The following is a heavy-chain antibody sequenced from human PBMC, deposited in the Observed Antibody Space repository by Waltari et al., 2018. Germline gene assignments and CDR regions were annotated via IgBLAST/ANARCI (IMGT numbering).Heavy chain of an antibody. J-gene: IGHJ6*03. CDR2: IIPIFGIP. CDR1: GGAFGGYG. CDR3: ATHKLGISQHYYHMGA. Sequence: VQLVQSGAEVRTPGSSVKVSCKASGGAFGGYGLSWVRLTPGQRLEWLGVIIPIFGIPDYSQKFQDRLTITADASTSTAYMELSSLTSEDTAIYFCATHKLGISQHYYHMGAWGKGTTVTISS. V-gene: IGHV1-69*12. D-gene: IGHD7-27*01.